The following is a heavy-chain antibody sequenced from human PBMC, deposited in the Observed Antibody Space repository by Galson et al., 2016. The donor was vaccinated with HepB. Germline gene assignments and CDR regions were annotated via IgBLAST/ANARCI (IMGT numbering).Heavy chain of an antibody. J-gene: IGHJ4*02. Sequence: SLRLSCAASGFTFNTYAMSWVRQVPGRGLEWVSAISGSGTTTHYADSVKGRFTISRDNSKNTLYLQMNSLRVEDTAVYYCAKCPPGTRGSLDSWGQGTLVTVSS. CDR2: ISGSGTTT. CDR3: AKCPPGTRGSLDS. V-gene: IGHV3-23*01. D-gene: IGHD1-14*01. CDR1: GFTFNTYA.